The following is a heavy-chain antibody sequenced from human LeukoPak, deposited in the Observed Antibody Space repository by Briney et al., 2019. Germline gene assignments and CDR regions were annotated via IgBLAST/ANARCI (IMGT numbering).Heavy chain of an antibody. CDR2: ISYDGINK. CDR1: GFTFSSYG. CDR3: ARETERDWFDP. D-gene: IGHD1-1*01. V-gene: IGHV3-30*03. Sequence: GGSLRLSCAASGFTFSSYGMHWVRQAPGKGLEWVAVISYDGINKYYADSVKGRFTISRDNAKNSLYLQMNSLRAEDTAVYYCARETERDWFDPWGQGTLVTVSS. J-gene: IGHJ5*02.